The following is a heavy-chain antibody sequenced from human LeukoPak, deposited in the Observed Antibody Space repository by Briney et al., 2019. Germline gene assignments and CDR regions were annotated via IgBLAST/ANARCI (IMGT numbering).Heavy chain of an antibody. V-gene: IGHV3-23*01. D-gene: IGHD3-22*01. CDR1: GFTFSSNA. Sequence: PGGSLRLSCAASGFTFSSNAMSWVRQAPGKGLQWVSGLNGSGGTTYYADSVRGRFTISKDNSKNTVYLQMNSLRAEDTAVYYCAKGFSLGDTYYDGLLDYWGQGTLVTVSS. CDR2: LNGSGGTT. CDR3: AKGFSLGDTYYDGLLDY. J-gene: IGHJ4*02.